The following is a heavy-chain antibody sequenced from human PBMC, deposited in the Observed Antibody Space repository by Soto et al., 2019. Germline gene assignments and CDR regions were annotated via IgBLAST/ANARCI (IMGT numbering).Heavy chain of an antibody. CDR2: ISAYNGNT. Sequence: GASVKVSCKASGYTFTSYGISWVRQAPGQGLEWMGWISAYNGNTNYAQKLQGRVTMTTDTSTSTAYMELRSLRSDDTAVYYCARYVAATPPDYYYYGMDVWGQGTTVTVSS. CDR1: GYTFTSYG. D-gene: IGHD2-15*01. J-gene: IGHJ6*02. V-gene: IGHV1-18*01. CDR3: ARYVAATPPDYYYYGMDV.